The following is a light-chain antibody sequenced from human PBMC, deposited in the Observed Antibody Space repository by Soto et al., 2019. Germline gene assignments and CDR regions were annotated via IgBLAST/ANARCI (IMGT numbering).Light chain of an antibody. CDR1: NIGIKS. J-gene: IGLJ1*01. CDR2: YDS. CDR3: QVWDSSSDHYV. V-gene: IGLV3-21*04. Sequence: SYELTQPPSVSVAPGKTARITCGGNNIGIKSVHWYQQRPGQAPVVVIYYDSDRPSGIPERFSGSNSGNTATLTISRVEAGDEADYYCQVWDSSSDHYVFGTGTRSPS.